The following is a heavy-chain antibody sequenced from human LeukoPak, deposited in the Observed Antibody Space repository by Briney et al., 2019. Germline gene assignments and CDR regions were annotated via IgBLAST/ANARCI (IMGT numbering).Heavy chain of an antibody. D-gene: IGHD6-13*01. V-gene: IGHV3-20*04. CDR2: INWNGGST. CDR3: ARGQAAGTAYDAFDI. J-gene: IGHJ3*02. CDR1: GFTFDDYG. Sequence: TGGSLRLSCAASGFTFDDYGMSWVRQAPGKGLEWVSGINWNGGSTGYADSVKGRFTISRDNAKNSPYLQMNSLRAEDTALYYCARGQAAGTAYDAFDIWGQGTMVTVSS.